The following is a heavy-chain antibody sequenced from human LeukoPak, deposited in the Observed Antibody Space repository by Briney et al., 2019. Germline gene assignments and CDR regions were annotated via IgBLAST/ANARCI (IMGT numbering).Heavy chain of an antibody. CDR2: INHSGST. D-gene: IGHD3-10*01. Sequence: LETLSLTCAVYGGSFSGYYWSWIRQPPGKGLEWIGEINHSGSTNYNPSLKSRVTISVDTSKNQFSLKLSSVTAADTAVYYCASGSGRFPFYWGQGTLVTVSS. CDR3: ASGSGRFPFY. CDR1: GGSFSGYY. V-gene: IGHV4-34*01. J-gene: IGHJ4*02.